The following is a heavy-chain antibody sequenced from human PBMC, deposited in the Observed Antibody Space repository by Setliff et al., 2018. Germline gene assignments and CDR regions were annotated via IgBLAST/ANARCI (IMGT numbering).Heavy chain of an antibody. CDR1: GGSISNFY. Sequence: SETLSLTCSVSGGSISNFYWSWIRQPPGKGLEWIGSISPGRSINYNPSLRSRVTISGDTSKNQISLNLSSGTAADTAVYYCARDRRDYIGAGSSEIDYYYYYYMDVWGKGTTVTV. J-gene: IGHJ6*03. D-gene: IGHD3-10*01. V-gene: IGHV4-4*08. CDR2: ISPGRSI. CDR3: ARDRRDYIGAGSSEIDYYYYYYMDV.